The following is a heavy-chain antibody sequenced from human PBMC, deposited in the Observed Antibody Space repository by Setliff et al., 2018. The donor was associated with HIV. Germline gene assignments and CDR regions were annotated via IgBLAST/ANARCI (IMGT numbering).Heavy chain of an antibody. D-gene: IGHD5-12*01. CDR3: ASRRWLDY. V-gene: IGHV3-23*01. CDR2: ISGSGGRT. Sequence: PGESLRLSCAASGFTFDDYAMSWVRQAPGKGLEWVSDISGSGGRTYYADSVKGRFTISRDNAKNSLYLQMNSLRAEDTAVYYCASRRWLDYWGQGTLVTVSS. J-gene: IGHJ4*02. CDR1: GFTFDDYA.